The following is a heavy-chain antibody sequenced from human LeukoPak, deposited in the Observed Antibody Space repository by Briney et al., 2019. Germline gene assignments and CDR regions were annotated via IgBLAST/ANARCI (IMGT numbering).Heavy chain of an antibody. CDR1: GGSISSYS. CDR2: IYNSGST. CDR3: ARNAGDY. Sequence: SETLSLTCTVSGGSISSYSWSWIRQPPGKGLEWIGYIYNSGSTNYNPSLKSRVTISVNTSKNQFSLKLISVTAADTAVYYCARNAGDYWGQGTLVTVSS. J-gene: IGHJ4*02. V-gene: IGHV4-59*01.